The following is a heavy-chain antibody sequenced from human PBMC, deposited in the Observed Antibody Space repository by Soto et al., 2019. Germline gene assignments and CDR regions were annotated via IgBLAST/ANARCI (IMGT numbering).Heavy chain of an antibody. Sequence: QVQLVQSGAEVKKPGSSVKVSCKASGGTFSSYAISWVRQAPGQGLEWMGGIIPIFGTANYAQKFQGRVTITADESTSTAYMELSSLRAEDTAVYYCARGGEAVTTGGYYSYGMDVWGQGTTVTVSS. CDR3: ARGGEAVTTGGYYSYGMDV. CDR1: GGTFSSYA. J-gene: IGHJ6*02. CDR2: IIPIFGTA. V-gene: IGHV1-69*12. D-gene: IGHD4-4*01.